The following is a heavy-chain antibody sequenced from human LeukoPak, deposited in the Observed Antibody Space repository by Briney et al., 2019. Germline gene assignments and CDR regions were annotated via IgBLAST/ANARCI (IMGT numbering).Heavy chain of an antibody. Sequence: ASVKVSCKASGGTFSSYAISWVRQAPGQGLEWMGGIIPIFGTANYAQKFQGRVTITADKSTSTAYMELSSLRSEDTAVYYCARGRGDEYYFDYWGQGTLVTVSS. V-gene: IGHV1-69*06. J-gene: IGHJ4*02. CDR1: GGTFSSYA. CDR3: ARGRGDEYYFDY. CDR2: IIPIFGTA. D-gene: IGHD3-10*01.